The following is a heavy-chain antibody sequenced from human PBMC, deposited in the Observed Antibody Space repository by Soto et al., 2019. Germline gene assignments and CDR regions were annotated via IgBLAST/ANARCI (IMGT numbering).Heavy chain of an antibody. Sequence: QVQLVQSGAEVKKPGSSVKVSCKASGGTFSSYTISWVRQAPGQGLEWMGRIIPILGIANYAQKFQGRVTITADKSTSTAYMELSSLRSEDTAVYYYARGDGDSHFDYWGQGTLVTVSS. CDR2: IIPILGIA. D-gene: IGHD4-17*01. V-gene: IGHV1-69*02. CDR3: ARGDGDSHFDY. J-gene: IGHJ4*02. CDR1: GGTFSSYT.